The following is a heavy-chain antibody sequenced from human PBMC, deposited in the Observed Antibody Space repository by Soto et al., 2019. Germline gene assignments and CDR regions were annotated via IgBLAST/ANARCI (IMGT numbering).Heavy chain of an antibody. Sequence: EVQLLESGGGLVQPGGSLRLSCAASGFTFSHYAMSWVRQAPGKGLQWVSTIFGSGAPTHYADSVKGRFGISRDNSNNMLFLEMNSLKDEDTAVYYCTREASSLGFAFDLCGQGTRVAVSS. CDR3: TREASSLGFAFDL. J-gene: IGHJ3*01. D-gene: IGHD3-16*01. CDR1: GFTFSHYA. CDR2: IFGSGAPT. V-gene: IGHV3-23*01.